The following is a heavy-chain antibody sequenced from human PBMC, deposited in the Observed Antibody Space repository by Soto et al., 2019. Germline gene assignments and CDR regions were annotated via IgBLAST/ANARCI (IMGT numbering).Heavy chain of an antibody. J-gene: IGHJ6*02. Sequence: GGSLRLSCAASGFTFTNAWMSWVRQAPGKGPEWVGRIKTKTDGGTTDYAAPVKGRFTISRDDSKKMLYLQMNSLKTEDTAVYYCTTVATNLYYGMDVWGQGTTVTVSS. V-gene: IGHV3-15*01. CDR2: IKTKTDGGTT. D-gene: IGHD5-12*01. CDR1: GFTFTNAW. CDR3: TTVATNLYYGMDV.